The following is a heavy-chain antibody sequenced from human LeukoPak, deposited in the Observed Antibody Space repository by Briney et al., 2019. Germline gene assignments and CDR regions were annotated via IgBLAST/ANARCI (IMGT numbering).Heavy chain of an antibody. J-gene: IGHJ5*02. CDR1: GVTFCSYA. CDR2: ISGRGGST. Sequence: RGSPRLSRAVSGVTFCSYAMSAVRQAPGKGLEWVSAISGRGGSTYYADSVKGGFTISRDNSKNMVYLQINSLRGEDTAVYYFVIDNLDPSGPGDQFTVSS. CDR3: VIDNLDP. V-gene: IGHV3-23*01.